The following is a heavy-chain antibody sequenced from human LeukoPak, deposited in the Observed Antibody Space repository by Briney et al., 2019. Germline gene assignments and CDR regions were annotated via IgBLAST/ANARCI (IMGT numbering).Heavy chain of an antibody. CDR3: ARERDDDPFDI. Sequence: ASVKVSCKASGDSSRTNAIVWLRQAPGQRPEWMGWISAGSGNTKYSQTFQDRLTLTRDTAASTVYMDLSSLRPEDTAVYFCARERDDDPFDIWGQGTLVIVSS. D-gene: IGHD1-1*01. CDR2: ISAGSGNT. J-gene: IGHJ3*02. CDR1: GDSSRTNA. V-gene: IGHV1-3*01.